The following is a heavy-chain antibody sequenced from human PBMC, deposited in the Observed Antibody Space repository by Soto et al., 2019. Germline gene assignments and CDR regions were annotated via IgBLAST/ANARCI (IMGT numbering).Heavy chain of an antibody. D-gene: IGHD3-16*01. CDR2: IRSKGHNYAT. CDR1: GFAFSGSA. J-gene: IGHJ5*02. Sequence: GALRLSCAASGFAFSGSAMYWVRQASGKGPEWVGRIRSKGHNYATEYAASVKGRFTISRDDSKNTAYLQMNSLQTEDTAVYYCTRDLFSYDYSGILWFDPWGQGTLVTVSS. CDR3: TRDLFSYDYSGILWFDP. V-gene: IGHV3-73*01.